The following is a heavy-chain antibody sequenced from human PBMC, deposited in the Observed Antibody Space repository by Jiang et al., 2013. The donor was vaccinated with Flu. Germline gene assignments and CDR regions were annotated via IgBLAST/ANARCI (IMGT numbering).Heavy chain of an antibody. CDR3: ALNDYGDYAAFDY. J-gene: IGHJ4*02. D-gene: IGHD4-17*01. Sequence: LKSRVTISVDTSKNQFSLKLSSVTAADTAVYYCALNDYGDYAAFDYWGQGTLVTVSS. V-gene: IGHV4-30-2*05.